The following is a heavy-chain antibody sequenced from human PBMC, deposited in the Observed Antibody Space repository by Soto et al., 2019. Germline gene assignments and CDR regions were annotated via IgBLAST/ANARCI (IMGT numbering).Heavy chain of an antibody. CDR1: GFTFSTYA. CDR2: ISGSGGST. CDR3: ARGDRQQLVKIYYYYGMDV. J-gene: IGHJ6*02. Sequence: GESLRLSYAASGFTFSTYAMSWVRQAPGKGLEWVSGISGSGGSTYYADSVKGRFTISRDNAKNTLYLQMNSLRAEDTAVYYCARGDRQQLVKIYYYYGMDVWGQGTTVTVSS. D-gene: IGHD6-13*01. V-gene: IGHV3-23*01.